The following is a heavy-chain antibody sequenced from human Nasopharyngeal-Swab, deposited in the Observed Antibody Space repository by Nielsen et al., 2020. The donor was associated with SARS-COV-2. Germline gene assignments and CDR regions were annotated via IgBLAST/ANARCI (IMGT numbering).Heavy chain of an antibody. Sequence: GGSLRLSCSASGFTFSSYAMHWVRQAPGKGLAYVSAISSNGGSTYYADSVKGRFTISRDNSKNTLYLQMSSLRVEDTAVYYCVADEDIVLMVLDYWGQGTLVTVSS. V-gene: IGHV3-64D*06. CDR1: GFTFSSYA. D-gene: IGHD2-8*01. CDR2: ISSNGGST. CDR3: VADEDIVLMVLDY. J-gene: IGHJ4*02.